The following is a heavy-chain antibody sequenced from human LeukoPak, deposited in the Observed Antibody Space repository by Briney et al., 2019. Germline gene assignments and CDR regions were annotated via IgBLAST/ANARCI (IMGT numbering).Heavy chain of an antibody. CDR3: AKDSIHYYYYYGMDV. CDR2: ISGGGVGT. V-gene: IGHV3-23*01. CDR1: GFSFSSFA. Sequence: GGSLRLSCAASGFSFSSFAMTWVRQAPGKGLEWVSAISGGGVGTYYADSMKGRFTISRDNSKNTLYLQMNSLRAEDTAVYYCAKDSIHYYYYYGMDVWGQGTTVTVSS. J-gene: IGHJ6*02.